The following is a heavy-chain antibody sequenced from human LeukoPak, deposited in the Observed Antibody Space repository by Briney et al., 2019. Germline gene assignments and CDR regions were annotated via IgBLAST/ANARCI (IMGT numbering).Heavy chain of an antibody. D-gene: IGHD5-12*01. CDR1: GFTFKNYW. CDR3: ARGYGEQDY. CDR2: INSDGSSA. Sequence: PGGSLRLSCAASGFTFKNYWMHCVRRAPGKGLVWVSRINSDGSSASYADFVTGRFIISRDNAKNTLYLQMNSLRAEDTAVYYCARGYGEQDYSGQGALVTVSS. V-gene: IGHV3-74*01. J-gene: IGHJ4*02.